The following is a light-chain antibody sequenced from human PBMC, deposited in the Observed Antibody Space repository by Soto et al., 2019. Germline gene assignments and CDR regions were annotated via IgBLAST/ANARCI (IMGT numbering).Light chain of an antibody. CDR2: EVT. Sequence: QSVLTQPASVSGSPGQSITISCTGTSSDVGGYDYVSWYQQHPGKAPKFMIYEVTNRPSGVSHRFSGSKSGNTASLTISGLQAEDEADYYCSSYTTSSTVIFGGGTKLTVL. V-gene: IGLV2-14*01. CDR3: SSYTTSSTVI. CDR1: SSDVGGYDY. J-gene: IGLJ2*01.